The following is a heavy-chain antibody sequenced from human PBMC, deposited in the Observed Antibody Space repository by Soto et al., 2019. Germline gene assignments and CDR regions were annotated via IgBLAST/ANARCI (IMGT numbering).Heavy chain of an antibody. CDR1: GGSISSGDYY. V-gene: IGHV4-30-4*01. CDR2: IYYSGST. D-gene: IGHD2-15*01. CDR3: AKSSSVWRVARVYFDY. Sequence: PSETLCLTCTVSGGSISSGDYYWSWIRQPPGKGLEWIGYIYYSGSTYYNPSLKSRVTISVDTSKNQFSPKLSSVTAEDTAVYYCAKSSSVWRVARVYFDYWGQGTLVTVSS. J-gene: IGHJ4*02.